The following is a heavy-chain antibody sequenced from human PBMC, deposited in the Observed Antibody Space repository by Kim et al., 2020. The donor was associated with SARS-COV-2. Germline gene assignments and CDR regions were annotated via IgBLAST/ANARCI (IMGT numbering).Heavy chain of an antibody. CDR3: VRGGLTVTGLDY. CDR2: INPSSGVT. V-gene: IGHV1-2*05. D-gene: IGHD2-8*02. Sequence: ASVKVSCKTSGYTFTDYYIHWVRQAPGQGLEWVGRINPSSGVTNYAQYFQARVTMTRDTSISTVYMEMSSLRSDDTVVYYCVRGGLTVTGLDYWGQGTLVTVSS. CDR1: GYTFTDYY. J-gene: IGHJ4*02.